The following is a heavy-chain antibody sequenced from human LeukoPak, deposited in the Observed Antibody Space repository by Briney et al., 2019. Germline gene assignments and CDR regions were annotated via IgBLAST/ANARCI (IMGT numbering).Heavy chain of an antibody. V-gene: IGHV3-7*04. D-gene: IGHD3-22*01. CDR3: ARGTYYYEF. J-gene: IGHJ4*02. Sequence: GGSLRLSYAASKFTFSDYWITWVRQAPGKGPEWVAYMNQLGNEKKYLDSVKGRFTISRDNAKNSLYLQMTSLRVDDTAVYYCARGTYYYEFWGQGTLVTVSS. CDR1: KFTFSDYW. CDR2: MNQLGNEK.